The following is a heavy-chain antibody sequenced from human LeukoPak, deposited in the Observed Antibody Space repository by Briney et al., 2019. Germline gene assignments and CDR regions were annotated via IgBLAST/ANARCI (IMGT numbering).Heavy chain of an antibody. CDR2: ISSSSSYI. CDR1: GFTFSSYS. D-gene: IGHD2-15*01. V-gene: IGHV3-21*01. CDR3: ARDLYCSGGSCYSLDS. J-gene: IGHJ4*02. Sequence: GGSLRLSCAASGFTFSSYSMNWVRQAPGKGLEWVSSISSSSSYIYYADSVKGRFTISRDNAKNSLYLQMNSLRAEDTAVYYCARDLYCSGGSCYSLDSWGQGTLVTVSS.